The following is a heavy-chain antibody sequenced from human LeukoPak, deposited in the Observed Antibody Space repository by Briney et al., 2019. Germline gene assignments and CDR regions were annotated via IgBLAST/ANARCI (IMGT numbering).Heavy chain of an antibody. CDR3: AKDPQGYCSSTSCYKGEAFDI. Sequence: GGSLRLSCTASGFTFSTYAMHWVRQAPGKGLEWVAFVRYDGSNKYYADSVKGRFTISRDNSKNTLYLQMNALRAEDTAVYYCAKDPQGYCSSTSCYKGEAFDIWGQGTMVTVSS. V-gene: IGHV3-30*02. CDR2: VRYDGSNK. J-gene: IGHJ3*02. D-gene: IGHD2-2*02. CDR1: GFTFSTYA.